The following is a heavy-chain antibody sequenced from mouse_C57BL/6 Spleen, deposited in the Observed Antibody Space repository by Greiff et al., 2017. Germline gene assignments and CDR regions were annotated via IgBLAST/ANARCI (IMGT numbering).Heavy chain of an antibody. CDR1: GFTFSSYG. CDR2: ISSGGSYT. J-gene: IGHJ4*01. Sequence: EVQGVESGGDLVKPGGSLKLSCAASGFTFSSYGMSWVRQTPDKRLEWVATISSGGSYTYYPDSVKGRFTISRDNAKNTLYLQMSSLKSEDTAMYYCARQDYDSLYAMDYWGQGTSVTVSS. CDR3: ARQDYDSLYAMDY. D-gene: IGHD2-4*01. V-gene: IGHV5-6*01.